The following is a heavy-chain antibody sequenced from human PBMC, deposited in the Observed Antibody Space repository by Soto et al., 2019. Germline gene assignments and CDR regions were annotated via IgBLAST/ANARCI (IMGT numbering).Heavy chain of an antibody. J-gene: IGHJ6*02. CDR3: AREGWPLLQTGMDV. D-gene: IGHD2-15*01. V-gene: IGHV3-48*02. Sequence: GGSLRLSCAAPGFTFRSYSMNWVRQAPGKGLEWVSYISSSNRTINYADSVKGRFIISRDNAKNSLYLQMHSLRDEDTAVYYCAREGWPLLQTGMDVWGQGTTVTVSS. CDR2: ISSSNRTI. CDR1: GFTFRSYS.